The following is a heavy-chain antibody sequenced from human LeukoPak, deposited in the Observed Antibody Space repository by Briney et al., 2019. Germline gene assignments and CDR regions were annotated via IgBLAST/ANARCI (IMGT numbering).Heavy chain of an antibody. CDR2: IYSGGST. CDR1: GFTVSSNY. Sequence: GGSLRLSCAASGFTVSSNYMSWVRQAPGKGLEWVSVIYSGGSTYYADSVKGRFTISRDNSKNTLYLQMNSLRAEDTAVYYCAIEQYGDYCLDYWGQGTLVTVSS. CDR3: AIEQYGDYCLDY. V-gene: IGHV3-66*01. J-gene: IGHJ4*02. D-gene: IGHD4-17*01.